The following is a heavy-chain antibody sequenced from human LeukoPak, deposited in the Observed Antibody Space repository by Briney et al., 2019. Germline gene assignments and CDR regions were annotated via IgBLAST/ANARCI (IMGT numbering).Heavy chain of an antibody. D-gene: IGHD2-15*01. J-gene: IGHJ4*02. CDR1: GYTFTRYY. V-gene: IGHV1-46*01. CDR3: AREYVGLGYFDY. Sequence: ASLKVSCKASGYTFTRYYMHWVRQAPGQGLEWMGIINPSGGTTSYAQKFQGRVTMTRDTSTSTVYMELSSLTSEDTALYYCAREYVGLGYFDYWGRGTLVTVSS. CDR2: INPSGGTT.